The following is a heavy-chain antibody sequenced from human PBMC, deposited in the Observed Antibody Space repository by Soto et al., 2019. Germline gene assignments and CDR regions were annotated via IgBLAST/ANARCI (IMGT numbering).Heavy chain of an antibody. CDR3: VKLLGEEVTATLDS. CDR2: ISATGDDT. J-gene: IGHJ4*02. D-gene: IGHD2-21*02. V-gene: IGHV3-23*01. Sequence: EVQLLESGGGLVQPGGSLRLSCAGSGFSFPHYGMSWVRRASGRGLEWVSGISATGDDTNYADSVQDRFSISRDRSKGTLYLQMRCVRADDTAIYHRVKLLGEEVTATLDSWGQGTLVTVSS. CDR1: GFSFPHYG.